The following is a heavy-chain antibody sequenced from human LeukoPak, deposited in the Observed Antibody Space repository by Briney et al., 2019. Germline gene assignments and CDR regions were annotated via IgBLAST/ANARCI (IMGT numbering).Heavy chain of an antibody. CDR1: GYTFTSYY. J-gene: IGHJ6*02. V-gene: IGHV1-46*01. D-gene: IGHD2-15*01. CDR2: INPSGGST. CDR3: ARDGYCGGGSCSYYYGMDV. Sequence: ASVKVSCKASGYTFTSYYMHWVRQAPGQGLEWMGIINPSGGSTSYAQKFQGRVTMTRDTSTSTVYMELSSLRSEDTAVYYCARDGYCGGGSCSYYYGMDVWGQGTTVTVSS.